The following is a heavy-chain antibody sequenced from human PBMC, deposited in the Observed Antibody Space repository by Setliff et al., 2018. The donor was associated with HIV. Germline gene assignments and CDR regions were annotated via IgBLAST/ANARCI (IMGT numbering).Heavy chain of an antibody. CDR2: VCYSGGT. D-gene: IGHD4-17*01. J-gene: IGHJ4*02. Sequence: SETLSLTCIVSGGSISPTNYCWGWIRQTPGQGLEWIGTVCYSGGTYYNPSLMGRVTISIDTSKNQFSLKLSSVTAADTAVYYCVAKKSGDYPFNWGQGTLVTVSS. V-gene: IGHV4-39*07. CDR3: VAKKSGDYPFN. CDR1: GGSISPTNYC.